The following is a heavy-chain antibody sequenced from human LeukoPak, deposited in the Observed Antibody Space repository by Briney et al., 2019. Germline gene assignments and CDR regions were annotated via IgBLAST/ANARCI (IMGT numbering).Heavy chain of an antibody. Sequence: SETLSLTCTVSGGSISSGDYYWSWIRQPPGKGLEWIGYIYYSGSTYYNPSLKSRVTISVDTSKNQFSLKLSSVTAADTAVYYCARGLRARTGPYYFDYWGQGTLVTVSS. D-gene: IGHD6-6*01. J-gene: IGHJ4*02. CDR1: GGSISSGDYY. CDR3: ARGLRARTGPYYFDY. CDR2: IYYSGST. V-gene: IGHV4-30-4*08.